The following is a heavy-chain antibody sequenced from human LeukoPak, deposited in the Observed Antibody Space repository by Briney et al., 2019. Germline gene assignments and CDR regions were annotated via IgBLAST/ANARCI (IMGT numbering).Heavy chain of an antibody. CDR3: VRDRELTY. CDR1: GGSFSGYY. Sequence: SETLSLTCAVYGGSFSGYYWSWIRQPPGKGLEWIGEINHSGSTNYNPSLKSRVTISVDTSKNQFSLKLTSVTAADTAVYYCVRDRELTYWGQGTLVTVSS. D-gene: IGHD1-26*01. J-gene: IGHJ4*02. CDR2: INHSGST. V-gene: IGHV4-34*01.